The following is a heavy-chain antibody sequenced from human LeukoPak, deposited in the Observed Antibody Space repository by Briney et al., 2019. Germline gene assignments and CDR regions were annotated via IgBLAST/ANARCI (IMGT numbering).Heavy chain of an antibody. CDR2: IIPIFGTA. V-gene: IGHV1-69*13. Sequence: ASVKVSCKASGGTFSSYAISWVRQAPGQGLEWMGGIIPIFGTANYAQKFQGRVTITADESTSTAYMELSSLRSEDTAVYYCARTVVAATPSPLDVYYYYYMDVWGKGTTVTVSS. J-gene: IGHJ6*03. CDR3: ARTVVAATPSPLDVYYYYYMDV. CDR1: GGTFSSYA. D-gene: IGHD2-15*01.